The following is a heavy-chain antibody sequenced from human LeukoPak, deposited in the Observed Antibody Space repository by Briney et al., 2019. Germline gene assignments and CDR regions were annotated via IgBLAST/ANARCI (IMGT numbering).Heavy chain of an antibody. Sequence: GGSLRLPCAASGFTFSDYYMSWVRQAPGKGLEWVANIKQDGSEKYYVDSVKGRFTISRDNAKNSLYLQMNSLRAEDTAVYYCARLSITMIVVVTAFDIWGQGTMVTVSS. J-gene: IGHJ3*02. CDR2: IKQDGSEK. CDR3: ARLSITMIVVVTAFDI. V-gene: IGHV3-7*01. D-gene: IGHD3-22*01. CDR1: GFTFSDYY.